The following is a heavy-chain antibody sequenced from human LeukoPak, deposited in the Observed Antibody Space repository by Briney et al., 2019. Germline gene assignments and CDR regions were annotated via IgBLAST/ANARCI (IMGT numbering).Heavy chain of an antibody. CDR2: IYYSGST. Sequence: PSETLSLTCTVYGGSFSSYYWSWIRQPPGKGLEWIGYIYYSGSTNYNPSLKSRVTISVDTSKNQFSLKLSSVTAADTAVYYCGIHQMATGGVLDYWGQGTLVTVSS. J-gene: IGHJ4*02. CDR3: GIHQMATGGVLDY. V-gene: IGHV4-59*08. D-gene: IGHD5-12*01. CDR1: GGSFSSYY.